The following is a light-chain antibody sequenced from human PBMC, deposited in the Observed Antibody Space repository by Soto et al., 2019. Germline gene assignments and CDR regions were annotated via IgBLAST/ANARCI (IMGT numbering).Light chain of an antibody. CDR3: QQLVNPIT. CDR2: DAS. CDR1: QSVSSF. J-gene: IGKJ5*01. Sequence: EIVLTQSPATLSLSPGETATLSCRASQSVSSFLAWYPPKPGQAPSLLIYDASNRATGIPARFSGSGSGTDFTLTIASLQPEDFAVDYCQQLVNPITFGQGTRLEIK. V-gene: IGKV3-11*01.